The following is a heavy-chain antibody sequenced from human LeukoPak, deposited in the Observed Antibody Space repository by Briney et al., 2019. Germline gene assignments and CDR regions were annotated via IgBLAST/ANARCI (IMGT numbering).Heavy chain of an antibody. Sequence: PGGSLRLSCAASGFTLSAYYMSWIRQAPGEGLEWVSYITSSTISYADSVKGRFTISRDNANNSLYLQMDSLRDEDTAVYFCAGGYGSGSYSAWGQGTLVTVSS. J-gene: IGHJ5*02. V-gene: IGHV3-11*01. D-gene: IGHD3-10*01. CDR1: GFTLSAYY. CDR2: ITSSTI. CDR3: AGGYGSGSYSA.